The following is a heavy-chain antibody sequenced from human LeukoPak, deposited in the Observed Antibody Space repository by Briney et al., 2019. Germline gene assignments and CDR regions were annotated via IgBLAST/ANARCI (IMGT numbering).Heavy chain of an antibody. D-gene: IGHD2-2*01. CDR2: VQHTGST. CDR3: ARLGYCSSASCYPDY. V-gene: IGHV4-38-2*02. Sequence: PSETLSLTCTVSGFSITGSYYWGWIRQPPGKGLEWIGSVQHTGSTSYNPSLKSRATTSVDTSKGLLSLQLRFVTAADTAVYYCARLGYCSSASCYPDYWGQGTLVTVSS. CDR1: GFSITGSYY. J-gene: IGHJ4*02.